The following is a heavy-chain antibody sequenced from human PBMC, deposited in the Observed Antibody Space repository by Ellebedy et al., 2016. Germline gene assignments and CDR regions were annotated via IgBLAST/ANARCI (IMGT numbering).Heavy chain of an antibody. CDR1: GFPFSRNS. J-gene: IGHJ4*02. D-gene: IGHD6-13*01. Sequence: GGSLRLSXAASGFPFSRNSMNWFRQAPGKGLEWVSSITYDSIHIYYADSMKGRFTISRDNARNSLYLQMSSLRAEDTAVYYCARDSRSLPYWGQGTLVTVSS. V-gene: IGHV3-21*01. CDR2: ITYDSIHI. CDR3: ARDSRSLPY.